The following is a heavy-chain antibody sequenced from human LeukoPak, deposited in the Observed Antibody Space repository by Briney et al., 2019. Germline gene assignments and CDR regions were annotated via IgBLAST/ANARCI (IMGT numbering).Heavy chain of an antibody. CDR1: GFTFSSYA. D-gene: IGHD6-19*01. Sequence: GGSLRLSCAASGFTFSSYAMHWVRQAPGKGLEWVAVISYDGSNKYYADSVKGRFTISRDNSKNTLYLQMNSLRAEDTALYYCAKVKRSSGWYGVVPYFDYWGQGTLVTVSS. J-gene: IGHJ4*02. V-gene: IGHV3-30-3*01. CDR3: AKVKRSSGWYGVVPYFDY. CDR2: ISYDGSNK.